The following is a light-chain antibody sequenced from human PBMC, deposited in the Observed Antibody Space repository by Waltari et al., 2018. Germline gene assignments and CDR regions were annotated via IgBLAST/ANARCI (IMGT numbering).Light chain of an antibody. V-gene: IGKV1-5*03. CDR1: QSISEY. Sequence: DIQMTQSPSTLSASVGDRVTITCRASQSISEYLAWYQQKPGKAPKLLIYKASSLESGVSSRFSVSGSGTEFTLTISSLQPDDFATYYCQQYNTYSGTFGRGTTVDVK. CDR2: KAS. J-gene: IGKJ1*01. CDR3: QQYNTYSGT.